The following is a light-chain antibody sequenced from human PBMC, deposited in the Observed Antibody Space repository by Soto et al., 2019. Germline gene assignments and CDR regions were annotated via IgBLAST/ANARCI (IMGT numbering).Light chain of an antibody. CDR1: SSAVGGYDS. CDR3: SSYTTTSTL. Sequence: LTQPHSVSESPGKTVTISCTGTSSAVGGYDSVSWYQQHPGKAPKLMIYDVSNRPSGVSNRFSGSKSGNTASLTISGLQAEDEADYYCSSYTTTSTLFGGGTQLTVL. CDR2: DVS. V-gene: IGLV2-14*01. J-gene: IGLJ2*01.